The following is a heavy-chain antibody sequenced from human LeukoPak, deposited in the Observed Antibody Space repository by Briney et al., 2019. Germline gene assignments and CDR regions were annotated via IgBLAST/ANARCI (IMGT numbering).Heavy chain of an antibody. D-gene: IGHD2-2*01. J-gene: IGHJ4*02. V-gene: IGHV3-23*01. Sequence: PGGSLRLSCAASGFTFSGSTMSWVRQAPGKGLEWVSGISGSGGTTRHADSVKGRFTLSRDNYKNPLYLQMNSPRAEDTAVYYCAKDRGIVVVPTLFDYWGQGTLVTVSS. CDR2: ISGSGGTT. CDR3: AKDRGIVVVPTLFDY. CDR1: GFTFSGST.